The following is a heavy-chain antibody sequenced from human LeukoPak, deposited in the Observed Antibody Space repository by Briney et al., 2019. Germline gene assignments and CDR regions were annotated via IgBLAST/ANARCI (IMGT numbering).Heavy chain of an antibody. D-gene: IGHD3-22*01. J-gene: IGHJ3*02. Sequence: GESLQISCQASGYSFMTYWIGWVRPMPGKGLEWMAIIYPGDSDTKYSPSFQDQVTISADKSINTAYLHWRSLKASVTAMYYCARLSMIDTFDIWGRGTVVTVSS. V-gene: IGHV5-51*01. CDR2: IYPGDSDT. CDR3: ARLSMIDTFDI. CDR1: GYSFMTYW.